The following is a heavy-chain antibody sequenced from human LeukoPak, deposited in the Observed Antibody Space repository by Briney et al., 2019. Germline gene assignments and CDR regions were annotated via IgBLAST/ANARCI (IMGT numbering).Heavy chain of an antibody. CDR2: IYYSGST. D-gene: IGHD3-10*01. Sequence: SETLSLTCIVSGGSITSASYYWGWIRQPPGKGLEWIGNIYYSGSTYYNPSLKSRVTISADTSKNQFSLRLHSVSAADTAVYYCARTLNYYHSTLFDSWGQGSLVTVSS. V-gene: IGHV4-39*01. J-gene: IGHJ4*02. CDR3: ARTLNYYHSTLFDS. CDR1: GGSITSASYY.